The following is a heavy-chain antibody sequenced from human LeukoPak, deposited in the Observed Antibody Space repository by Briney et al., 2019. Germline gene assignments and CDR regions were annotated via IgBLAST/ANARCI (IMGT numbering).Heavy chain of an antibody. Sequence: PSETLSLTCTVSGGSISSGTYYWSWIRQPAGKGLECLGRIYPSGSTNYNPSLKSRVTISMSKSKNQFSLKLTSVTAADTAVYYCTRDLLHGSDWSYAFDIWGQGTMVTVSS. D-gene: IGHD2-15*01. CDR2: IYPSGST. V-gene: IGHV4-61*02. J-gene: IGHJ3*02. CDR3: TRDLLHGSDWSYAFDI. CDR1: GGSISSGTYY.